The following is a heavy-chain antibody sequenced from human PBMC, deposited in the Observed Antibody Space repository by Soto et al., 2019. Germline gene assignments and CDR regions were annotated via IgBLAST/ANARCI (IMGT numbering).Heavy chain of an antibody. CDR3: ASKVGDSSGWYRVYYYYMDV. CDR1: GGSIGSSSYY. CDR2: IYYSGST. D-gene: IGHD6-19*01. Sequence: SETLSLTCTVSGGSIGSSSYYWGWIRQPPGKGLEWIGSIYYSGSTYYNPSLKSRVTISVDTSKNQFSLKLSSVTAADTAVYYCASKVGDSSGWYRVYYYYMDVWGKGTTVTGSS. J-gene: IGHJ6*03. V-gene: IGHV4-39*01.